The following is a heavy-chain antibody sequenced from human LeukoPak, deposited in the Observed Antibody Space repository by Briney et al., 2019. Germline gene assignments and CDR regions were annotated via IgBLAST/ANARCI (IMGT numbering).Heavy chain of an antibody. CDR1: GFTFSSYA. CDR3: AKETLITRVFDY. CDR2: ISGSGGST. D-gene: IGHD3-16*01. V-gene: IGHV3-23*01. Sequence: AGGSLRLSCAASGFTFSSYAMSWVRQAPGKGLEWVSAISGSGGSTYYADSVKGRFTIDRDNSKNTLYLQMNSLRAEVTAVYYCAKETLITRVFDYWGQGTLVTVSS. J-gene: IGHJ4*02.